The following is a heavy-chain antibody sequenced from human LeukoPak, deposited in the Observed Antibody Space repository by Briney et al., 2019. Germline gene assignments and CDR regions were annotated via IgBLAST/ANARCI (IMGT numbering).Heavy chain of an antibody. CDR2: ISASGGST. CDR1: GFTFTSYA. V-gene: IGHV3-23*01. D-gene: IGHD6-13*01. Sequence: GGSLRLSCVASGFTFTSYAMSWVRQAPGKGLKWISGISASGGSTNYADAVKGRFTISRDNSKNTLYLQMSSLRAEDTAVYYCAKYSSSWYSGAFDIWGQGTMVTVSS. J-gene: IGHJ3*02. CDR3: AKYSSSWYSGAFDI.